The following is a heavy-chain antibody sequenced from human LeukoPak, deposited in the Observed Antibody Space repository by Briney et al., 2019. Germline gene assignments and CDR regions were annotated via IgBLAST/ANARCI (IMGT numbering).Heavy chain of an antibody. V-gene: IGHV3-23*01. D-gene: IGHD6-19*01. CDR2: INGSGGST. CDR1: GFTFSRYA. Sequence: PGGSLRLSCAASGFTFSRYAMSGVRQAPGKGREGVSAINGSGGSTYYADSVKGRFSISSDNSKNTLYLQMNSLRAEDTDVYYCAKGSRQWLLTGSRVDYWGQGTLVTVSS. CDR3: AKGSRQWLLTGSRVDY. J-gene: IGHJ4*02.